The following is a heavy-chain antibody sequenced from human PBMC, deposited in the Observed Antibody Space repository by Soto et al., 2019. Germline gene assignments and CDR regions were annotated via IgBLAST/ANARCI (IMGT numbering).Heavy chain of an antibody. CDR2: IIPIFDAT. J-gene: IGHJ4*02. CDR1: GGTFSRHS. Sequence: QVQMVQSGAEVKKPGSSARVSCKVSGGTFSRHSISWVRQAPGQGLEWMGGIIPIFDATQYAQKFQGRLTITADESTTTFHRALSGLSPEDTARSYCARDLTSVRGSWGQGTLVTVS. V-gene: IGHV1-69*01. D-gene: IGHD3-10*01. CDR3: ARDLTSVRGS.